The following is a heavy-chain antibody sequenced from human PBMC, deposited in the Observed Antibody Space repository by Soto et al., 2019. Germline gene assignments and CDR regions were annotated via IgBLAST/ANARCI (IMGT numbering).Heavy chain of an antibody. CDR3: ARDRGAYYYDSTGPRPENWFDP. CDR2: IIPIFGTA. Sequence: ASVKVSCKASGGTFSSYAISWVRQAPGQGLEWMGGIIPIFGTANYAQKFQGRVTITADESTSTAYMELSSLRSEDTAVYYCARDRGAYYYDSTGPRPENWFDPWGQGTLVTVSS. J-gene: IGHJ5*02. D-gene: IGHD3-22*01. V-gene: IGHV1-69*13. CDR1: GGTFSSYA.